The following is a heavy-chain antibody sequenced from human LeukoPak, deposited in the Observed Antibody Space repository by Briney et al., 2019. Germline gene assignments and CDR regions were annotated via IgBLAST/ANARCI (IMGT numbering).Heavy chain of an antibody. D-gene: IGHD5-18*01. CDR1: GYTFTSYG. Sequence: GASVKVSCKASGYTFTSYGISWVRQATGQGLEWMGWMNPNSGNTGYAQKFQGRVTMTRNTSISTAYMELSSLRSEDTAVYYCARATGILTRRRGYSYGYGSWGQGTMVTVSS. J-gene: IGHJ3*01. CDR2: MNPNSGNT. CDR3: ARATGILTRRRGYSYGYGS. V-gene: IGHV1-8*02.